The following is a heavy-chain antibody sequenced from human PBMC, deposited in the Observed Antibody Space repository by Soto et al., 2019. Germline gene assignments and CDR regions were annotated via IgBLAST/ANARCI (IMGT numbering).Heavy chain of an antibody. CDR1: GYTFTDSY. Sequence: QVQLVQSGAEAKKPGASVKVSCKASGYTFTDSYIHWVRQAPGQGLEWMGWINPNSGGTNYAQRFQDRVTMTRDTSISTAYMDLDRLRSDDTAVYYCARAVSSLLYFFDYWGQGTLVTVSS. CDR2: INPNSGGT. CDR3: ARAVSSLLYFFDY. J-gene: IGHJ4*02. D-gene: IGHD1-20*01. V-gene: IGHV1-2*02.